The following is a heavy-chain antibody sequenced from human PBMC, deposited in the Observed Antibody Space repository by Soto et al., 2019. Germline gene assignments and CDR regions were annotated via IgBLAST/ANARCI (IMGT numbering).Heavy chain of an antibody. CDR1: GGSISSYY. CDR3: ARNCGRQRYSYGYGREFDY. CDR2: IYYSGST. V-gene: IGHV4-59*12. D-gene: IGHD5-18*01. J-gene: IGHJ4*02. Sequence: SETLSLTCTVSGGSISSYYWSWIRQPPGKGLEWIGYIYYSGSTNYNPSLKSRVTISVDTSKNQFSLKLSSVTAADTAVYYCARNCGRQRYSYGYGREFDYWGQGTLVTVSS.